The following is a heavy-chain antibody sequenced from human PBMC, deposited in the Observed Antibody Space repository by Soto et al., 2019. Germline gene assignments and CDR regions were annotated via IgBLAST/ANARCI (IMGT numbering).Heavy chain of an antibody. CDR1: GVTISSYD. J-gene: IGHJ4*02. CDR2: IYYYGRKK. CDR3: AQDCGALRWSEEHYYFDY. Sequence: PGGALRLSCTASGVTISSYDMHWIRQAPGKGLEGGAVIYYYGRKKYYADSMKSRFTISRANSNNTQYLQMNSLTAEDTAFYYFAQDCGALRWSEEHYYFDYWCRGNLVNVSS. V-gene: IGHV3-30*18. D-gene: IGHD4-17*01.